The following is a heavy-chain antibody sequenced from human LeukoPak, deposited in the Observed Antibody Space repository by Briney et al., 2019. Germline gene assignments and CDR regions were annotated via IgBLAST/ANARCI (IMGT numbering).Heavy chain of an antibody. CDR1: GFTFSSYS. J-gene: IGHJ4*02. CDR2: ISSSSSCI. V-gene: IGHV3-21*01. D-gene: IGHD3-22*01. CDR3: ARGEYYYDSSGYPDHFDY. Sequence: PGGSLRLSCAASGFTFSSYSMNWVRQAPGKGLEWVSSISSSSSCIYYADSVKGRFTISRDNAKNSLYLQMNSLRAEDTAVYYCARGEYYYDSSGYPDHFDYWGQGTLVTVSS.